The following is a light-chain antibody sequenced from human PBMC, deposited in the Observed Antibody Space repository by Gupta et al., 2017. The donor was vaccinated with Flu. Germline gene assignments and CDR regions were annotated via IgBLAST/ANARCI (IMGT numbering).Light chain of an antibody. CDR1: QSIASY. CDR2: GAS. J-gene: IGKJ4*02. Sequence: DIQMTQSTSSLPASVGDRVTITCRASQSIASYLNWYQQKPGKAPKLLIYGASNLQGGVPTRFSGSGSGTDSTLTISIQQTEYFATDFWQQSYRTLTFGGGTKVEIK. CDR3: QQSYRTLT. V-gene: IGKV1-39*01.